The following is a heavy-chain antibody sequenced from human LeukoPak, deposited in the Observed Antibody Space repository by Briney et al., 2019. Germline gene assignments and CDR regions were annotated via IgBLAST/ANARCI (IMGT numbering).Heavy chain of an antibody. J-gene: IGHJ4*02. CDR3: ARARPTDNYDYVWGSSMYYFDY. Sequence: SEILSLTCAVYGGSFSGYYWSWIRQPPGKGLEWIGEINHSGSTNYNPSLKSRVTISVDTSKNQFSLKLSSVTAADTAVYYCARARPTDNYDYVWGSSMYYFDYWGQGTLVTVSS. D-gene: IGHD3-16*01. CDR2: INHSGST. CDR1: GGSFSGYY. V-gene: IGHV4-34*01.